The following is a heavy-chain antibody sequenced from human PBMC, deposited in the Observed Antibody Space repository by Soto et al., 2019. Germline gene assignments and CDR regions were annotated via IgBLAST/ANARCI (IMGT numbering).Heavy chain of an antibody. V-gene: IGHV3-23*01. CDR3: ARDQSGYNHLGDD. Sequence: GGSLRLSCAASGFTFSDYTMSWVRQAPGKALESISTICSDYKPYYADSVRGRFTISRDNCKNTLYLQMNSLRVEDTAVYYCARDQSGYNHLGDDWGQGTLVTVSS. CDR2: ICSDYKP. D-gene: IGHD5-12*01. CDR1: GFTFSDYT. J-gene: IGHJ4*02.